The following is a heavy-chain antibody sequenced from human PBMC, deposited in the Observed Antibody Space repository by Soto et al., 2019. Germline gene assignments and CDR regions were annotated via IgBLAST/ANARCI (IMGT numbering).Heavy chain of an antibody. V-gene: IGHV1-69*01. CDR2: IIPIFGTA. D-gene: IGHD3-16*01. Sequence: QVQLVQSGAEVKKPGSSVKVSCKASGGTFSSYAISWVRQAPGQGLEWMGGIIPIFGTANYAQKFQGRVTITADESTSTAYMELSSLRSEDTAVYYCAREGVWGDRAYYYYGMDVWGQGTTVTVSS. J-gene: IGHJ6*02. CDR1: GGTFSSYA. CDR3: AREGVWGDRAYYYYGMDV.